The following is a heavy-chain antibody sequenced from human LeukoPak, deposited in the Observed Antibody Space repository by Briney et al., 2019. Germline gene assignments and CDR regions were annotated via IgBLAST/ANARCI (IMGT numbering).Heavy chain of an antibody. V-gene: IGHV4-39*01. CDR1: GGSISSYY. J-gene: IGHJ4*02. CDR2: IYYSGST. CDR3: ARLITMVRGVDSFDY. Sequence: PSETLSLTCTVSGGSISSYYWGWIRQPPGKGLEWIGSIYYSGSTYYNPSLKSRVTISVDTSKNQFSLKLSSVTAADTAVYYCARLITMVRGVDSFDYWGQGTLVTVSS. D-gene: IGHD3-10*01.